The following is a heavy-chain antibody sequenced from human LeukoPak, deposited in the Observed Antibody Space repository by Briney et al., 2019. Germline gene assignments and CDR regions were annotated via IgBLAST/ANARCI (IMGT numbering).Heavy chain of an antibody. Sequence: PGGSLRLSCAASGFTLSSYSMNWVRQAPGKGLEWVSYISSSSSTIYYADSVKGRFTISRDNAKNSLYLQMNSLRDEDTAVYYCARDLGSGVTTGPLDYWGQGTLVTVSS. CDR2: ISSSSSTI. V-gene: IGHV3-48*02. J-gene: IGHJ4*02. D-gene: IGHD4-11*01. CDR1: GFTLSSYS. CDR3: ARDLGSGVTTGPLDY.